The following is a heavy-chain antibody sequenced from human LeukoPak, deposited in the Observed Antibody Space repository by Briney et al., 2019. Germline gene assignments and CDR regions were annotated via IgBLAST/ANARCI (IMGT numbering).Heavy chain of an antibody. Sequence: GGSLRLSCAASGFSFSSYDMHWVRQATGKGLEWVSAIGTAGDRYYPDSVRGRFTISRDNAKNSLYLQMNSLRAEDTAVYYCAELGITMIGGVWGKGTTVTISS. J-gene: IGHJ6*04. CDR3: AELGITMIGGV. D-gene: IGHD3-10*02. CDR2: IGTAGDR. V-gene: IGHV3-13*01. CDR1: GFSFSSYD.